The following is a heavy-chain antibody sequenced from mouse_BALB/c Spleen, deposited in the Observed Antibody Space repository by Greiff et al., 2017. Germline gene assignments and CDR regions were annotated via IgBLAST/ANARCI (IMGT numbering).Heavy chain of an antibody. CDR2: IWAGGST. V-gene: IGHV2-9*02. D-gene: IGHD1-1*01. J-gene: IGHJ2*01. CDR1: GFSLTSYG. CDR3: ARDRDYGSSYGYFDY. Sequence: QVQLKESGPGLVAPSQSLSITCTVSGFSLTSYGVHWVRQPPGKGLEWLGVIWAGGSTNYNSALMSRLSISKEHAKSQVFLKMNSLQTDDSAMYHCARDRDYGSSYGYFDYWGQGTTLTVSS.